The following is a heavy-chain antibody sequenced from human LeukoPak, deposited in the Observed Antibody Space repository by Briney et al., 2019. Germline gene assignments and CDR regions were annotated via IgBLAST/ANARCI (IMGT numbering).Heavy chain of an antibody. J-gene: IGHJ4*02. Sequence: SETLSLTCTVSDGSITNYDWSWVRQPPGKGLEFIGHVHYSGTTNYNPSLRSRVTISIDTSKKHFFLKLKSVTAADTAVYYCASLVSDPRLYGSGRGDDYWGQGTLVTVPS. CDR3: ASLVSDPRLYGSGRGDDY. V-gene: IGHV4-59*01. CDR1: DGSITNYD. CDR2: VHYSGTT. D-gene: IGHD3-10*01.